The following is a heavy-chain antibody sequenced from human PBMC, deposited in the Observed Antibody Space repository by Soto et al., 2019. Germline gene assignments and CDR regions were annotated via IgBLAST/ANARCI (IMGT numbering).Heavy chain of an antibody. CDR1: GYTFTSYG. Sequence: QVHLVQSGAEVKKPGASVKVSCKGSGYTFTSYGITWVRQAPGQGLEWMGWISAHNGNTDYAQKLQGRVTVTRDTTTRTDYMELRSLRSVDAAVYYCARGRYGDYWGQGDLVTVSS. V-gene: IGHV1-18*01. J-gene: IGHJ4*02. CDR2: ISAHNGNT. CDR3: ARGRYGDY. D-gene: IGHD1-1*01.